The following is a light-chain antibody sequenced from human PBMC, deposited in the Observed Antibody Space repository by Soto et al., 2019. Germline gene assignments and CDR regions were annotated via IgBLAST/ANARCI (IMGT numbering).Light chain of an antibody. CDR3: CSYVGRNTYV. Sequence: QSALTQPRSASGSPGQSITISCTGTSSDVGGYNYVSWYQQHPAKAPNLIIFDVSKRPSGVPHRFSGSKSGNTASLTIAGLRAEDEADYYCCSYVGRNTYVFGTGTKLTVL. V-gene: IGLV2-11*01. CDR2: DVS. J-gene: IGLJ1*01. CDR1: SSDVGGYNY.